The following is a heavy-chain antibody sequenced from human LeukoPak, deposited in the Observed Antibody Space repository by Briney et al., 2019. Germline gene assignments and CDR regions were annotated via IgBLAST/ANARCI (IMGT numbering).Heavy chain of an antibody. V-gene: IGHV3-33*05. CDR3: ARDASGWSFDH. Sequence: PTGGSLRLSCAASGFTFRRNGMHWVRQAPGKGLDWVTFISYDGSDKYYADSVKGRFTISRDNSKNTLSLQMNSLRGDDTAVYYCARDASGWSFDHWGQGTPVTVSS. CDR1: GFTFRRNG. CDR2: ISYDGSDK. D-gene: IGHD6-19*01. J-gene: IGHJ4*02.